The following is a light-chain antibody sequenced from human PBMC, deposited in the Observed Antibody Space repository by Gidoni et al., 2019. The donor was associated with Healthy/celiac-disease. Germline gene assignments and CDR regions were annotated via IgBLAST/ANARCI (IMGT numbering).Light chain of an antibody. CDR3: QQYGSSRALT. CDR2: GAS. V-gene: IGKV3-20*01. J-gene: IGKJ4*01. CDR1: QSVSSSY. Sequence: EIVLTPSPGPLSLSPGERATLSCRASQSVSSSYLAWYQQNPGQAPRLLIYGASSRATGIPDRFSGSGSGTDFTLTISRLETEDFAVYYCQQYGSSRALTFGGGTKVEIK.